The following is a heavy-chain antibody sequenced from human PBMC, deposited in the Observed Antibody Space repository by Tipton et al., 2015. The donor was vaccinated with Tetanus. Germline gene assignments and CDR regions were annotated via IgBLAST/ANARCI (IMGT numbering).Heavy chain of an antibody. CDR3: ARGIGADGYNYDTAHFDL. J-gene: IGHJ2*01. CDR2: MNPNSGNT. CDR1: GYTFTSYD. Sequence: QVQLVQSGAEVKKPGASVKVSCKASGYTFTSYDINWVRQATGQGLEWMGWMNPNSGNTGYAQKLQGRVTMTRNSSISTAYRELSSLRSEDTAVYYCARGIGADGYNYDTAHFDLWGRGTLVTVSS. D-gene: IGHD5-24*01. V-gene: IGHV1-8*01.